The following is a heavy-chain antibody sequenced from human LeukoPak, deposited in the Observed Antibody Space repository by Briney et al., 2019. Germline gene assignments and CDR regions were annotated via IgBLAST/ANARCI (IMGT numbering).Heavy chain of an antibody. J-gene: IGHJ3*02. CDR3: ASYEGATNYAFDI. CDR1: GYSFTSYW. D-gene: IGHD1-26*01. V-gene: IGHV5-51*01. Sequence: HGESLKISCKGSGYSFTSYWIGWVRQMPGKGLEWMGIIYPGDSDTRYSPSFQGQVTISANKSISTAYLQWSSLKASDTAMYYCASYEGATNYAFDIWGQGTMVTVSS. CDR2: IYPGDSDT.